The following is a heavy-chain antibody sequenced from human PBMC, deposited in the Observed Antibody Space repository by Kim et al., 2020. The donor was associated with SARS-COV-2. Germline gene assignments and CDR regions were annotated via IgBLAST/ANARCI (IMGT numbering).Heavy chain of an antibody. CDR2: SNI. V-gene: IGHV3-33*01. D-gene: IGHD6-19*01. J-gene: IGHJ4*02. CDR3: ARETTGWLDY. Sequence: SNIYYADSVKGRFTISRDNSKNTLYLQMNGLRAEDTAVYYCARETTGWLDYWGRGTLVTVSS.